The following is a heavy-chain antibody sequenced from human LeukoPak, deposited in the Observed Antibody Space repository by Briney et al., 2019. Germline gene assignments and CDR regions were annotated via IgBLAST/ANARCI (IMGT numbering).Heavy chain of an antibody. J-gene: IGHJ4*02. Sequence: GSLRLSCAASGFTVSSNYMSWVRHARGKGLEWVSIISSGGGTYYADSVKGRFTISRDTSKNTVFLQMNKLRAEDTAVYYCARHREYCSSTSCYPYYFDHWGQGSLVTVSS. CDR1: GFTVSSNY. CDR2: ISSGGGT. D-gene: IGHD2-2*01. V-gene: IGHV3-66*04. CDR3: ARHREYCSSTSCYPYYFDH.